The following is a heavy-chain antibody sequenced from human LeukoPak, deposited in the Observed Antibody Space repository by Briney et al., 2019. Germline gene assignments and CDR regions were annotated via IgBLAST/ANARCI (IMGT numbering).Heavy chain of an antibody. CDR2: IHYSGSA. J-gene: IGHJ4*02. D-gene: IGHD1-14*01. V-gene: IGHV4-59*01. Sequence: GSLRLSCAASGFTFSSYAMSWIRQPPGKGLEWIGHIHYSGSANYDPSLKSRVTISADTSKNQFSLRLSSVTAADTAVYYCARATTFLPYFDYWGQGTLVTVSS. CDR1: GFTFSSYA. CDR3: ARATTFLPYFDY.